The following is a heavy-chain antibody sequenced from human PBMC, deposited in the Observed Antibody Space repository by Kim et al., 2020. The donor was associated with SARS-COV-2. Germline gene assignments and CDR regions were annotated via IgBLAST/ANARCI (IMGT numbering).Heavy chain of an antibody. V-gene: IGHV3-23*01. Sequence: GGSLRLSCAASGFTFSSYAMSWVRQAPGKGLEWVSAISGSGGSTYYADSVKGRFTISRDNSKNTLYLQMNSLRAEDTAVYYCARLPASGSYERSWGQGTLVTVSS. CDR1: GFTFSSYA. J-gene: IGHJ4*02. CDR2: ISGSGGST. CDR3: ARLPASGSYERS. D-gene: IGHD1-26*01.